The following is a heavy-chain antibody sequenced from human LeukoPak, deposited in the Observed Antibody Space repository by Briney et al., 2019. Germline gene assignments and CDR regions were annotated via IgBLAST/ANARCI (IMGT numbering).Heavy chain of an antibody. Sequence: GTSVKVSCKASGFTFTSSAMQWVRQARGQRLEWIGWIVVGSGNTNYAQKFQERVTITRDMSTSTAYMELSSLRSEDTAVYYCAAYAAADTTWFDPWGQGTLVTVSS. J-gene: IGHJ5*02. CDR3: AAYAAADTTWFDP. D-gene: IGHD6-13*01. CDR1: GFTFTSSA. V-gene: IGHV1-58*02. CDR2: IVVGSGNT.